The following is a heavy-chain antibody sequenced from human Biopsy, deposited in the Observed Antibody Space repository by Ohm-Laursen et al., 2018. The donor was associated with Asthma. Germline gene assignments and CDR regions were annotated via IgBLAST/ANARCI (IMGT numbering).Heavy chain of an antibody. CDR3: ARAQDYYDSRGYYRSFDY. CDR2: IYYSGTT. CDR1: GGYMRSGNYY. Sequence: GTLSLTCGLSSGSGGYMRSGNYYWGWIRQPPGKGLEWIGSIYYSGTTYYNPSLKSRVSISIDTSKNQFSLKLSSVTAADTAVYYCARAQDYYDSRGYYRSFDYWGQGTLVTVSS. J-gene: IGHJ4*02. D-gene: IGHD3-22*01. V-gene: IGHV4-39*07.